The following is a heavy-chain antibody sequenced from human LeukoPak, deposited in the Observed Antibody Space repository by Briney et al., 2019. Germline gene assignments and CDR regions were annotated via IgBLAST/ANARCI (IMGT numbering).Heavy chain of an antibody. CDR3: ARDSKDFWSGRAFDP. CDR1: GSSISSRSHY. D-gene: IGHD3-3*01. J-gene: IGHJ5*02. V-gene: IGHV4-39*07. CDR2: IYYSGST. Sequence: SQTLSPTCTVSGSSISSRSHYWGWIRQPPPKPLAWIGSIYYSGSTYYNPSLKSRVTISVDTSKNQFSLKLSSVTAADTAVYYCARDSKDFWSGRAFDPWGQGTLVTVSS.